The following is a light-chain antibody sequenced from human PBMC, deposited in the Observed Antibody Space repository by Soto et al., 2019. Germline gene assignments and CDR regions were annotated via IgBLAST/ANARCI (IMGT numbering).Light chain of an antibody. CDR2: GNS. Sequence: QSVLTQPPSVSGAPGQRVTISCTGSSSNIGAGYDVHWYQQLPGTAPKLLIYGNSNRPSGVPDRFSGSKSSTSASLAITGLQAEYEADYYCQSYDSSLSVVFGGGTKLTFL. J-gene: IGLJ2*01. CDR3: QSYDSSLSVV. V-gene: IGLV1-40*01. CDR1: SSNIGAGYD.